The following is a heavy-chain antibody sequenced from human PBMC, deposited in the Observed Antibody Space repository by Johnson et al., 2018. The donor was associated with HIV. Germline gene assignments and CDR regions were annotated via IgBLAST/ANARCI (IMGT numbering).Heavy chain of an antibody. Sequence: QVQLVESGGGVVQPGGSLRLSCAASGFTFSSYAMHWVRQAPGKGLEWVAVLSYDVSNKYYADYVKGRFTISRDNSKNTLYLQMNSLRAEDTAVYYCARDNGAVAGPEGAFDIWGQGTMVTVSS. CDR1: GFTFSSYA. V-gene: IGHV3-30-3*01. J-gene: IGHJ3*02. CDR2: LSYDVSNK. D-gene: IGHD6-19*01. CDR3: ARDNGAVAGPEGAFDI.